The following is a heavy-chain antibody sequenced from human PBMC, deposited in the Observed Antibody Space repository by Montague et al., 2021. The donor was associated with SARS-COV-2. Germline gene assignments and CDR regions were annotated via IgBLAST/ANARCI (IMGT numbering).Heavy chain of an antibody. Sequence: CAISGDSVSSYSAAWNWIRQSPSRGLEWLGRTYYRSKCYNEYAVSVNSRITINPDTSNNQISLQVNSVTPEDTAVYYCSRGADRYYFYGMDVWGQGTTVTVSS. CDR2: TYYRSKCYN. J-gene: IGHJ6*02. CDR1: GDSVSSYSAA. V-gene: IGHV6-1*01. CDR3: SRGADRYYFYGMDV. D-gene: IGHD6-19*01.